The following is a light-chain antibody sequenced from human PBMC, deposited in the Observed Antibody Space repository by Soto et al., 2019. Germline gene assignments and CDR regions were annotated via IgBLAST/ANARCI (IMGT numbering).Light chain of an antibody. CDR2: KAS. V-gene: IGKV1-5*03. CDR3: QQYNSYPWT. Sequence: IQMTQSPSTLSASVGDRVTFTCRASQTISTWLAWYQQKPGEAPKLLIYKASTLEVRVPSRFIASGSGTEFTLTINTLQPADFATYYCQQYNSYPWTFGQGTKV. CDR1: QTISTW. J-gene: IGKJ1*01.